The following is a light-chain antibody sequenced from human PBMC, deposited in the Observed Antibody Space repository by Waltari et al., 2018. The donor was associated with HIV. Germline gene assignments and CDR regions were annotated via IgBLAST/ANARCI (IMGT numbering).Light chain of an antibody. Sequence: QSVLTQPPSASGTPGQRVTISCSGSSSNIGSNYVYWYQQLPGTAPKLLIYRNNQRPSGAPDRFSGSNVGTSAPLAISGLRSEDEADYYCAALDDSLSGKWVFGGGTKLTVL. CDR1: SSNIGSNY. V-gene: IGLV1-47*01. CDR3: AALDDSLSGKWV. CDR2: RNN. J-gene: IGLJ3*02.